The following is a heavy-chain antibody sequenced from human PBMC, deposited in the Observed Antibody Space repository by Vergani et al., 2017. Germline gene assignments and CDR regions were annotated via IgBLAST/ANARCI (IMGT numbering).Heavy chain of an antibody. D-gene: IGHD4-17*01. CDR1: GGSISSSSYY. J-gene: IGHJ4*02. CDR3: ARHRVFHVDYDYFDY. Sequence: QLQLQESGPGLVKPSETLSLTCTVSGGSISSSSYYWGWIRQPPGKGLEWIGSIYYSGRTYYNPSLKSRVTISVDTAKNQFSLKLSSVTAADTAVYYCARHRVFHVDYDYFDYGGQGTLVTVAS. V-gene: IGHV4-39*01. CDR2: IYYSGRT.